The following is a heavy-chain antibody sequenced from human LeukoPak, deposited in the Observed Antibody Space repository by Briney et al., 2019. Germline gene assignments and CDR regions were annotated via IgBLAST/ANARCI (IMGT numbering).Heavy chain of an antibody. J-gene: IGHJ4*02. CDR2: IYYTGST. Sequence: SETLSLTCSVSGASISGGTYYWGWIRQPPGKGLEWIGSIYYTGSTYGNPSLKSRVTISVDTSKNQFSLKLSSVTAADTAVYYCARRGGSGRAFDYWGQGTLVTVSS. CDR1: GASISGGTYY. D-gene: IGHD1-26*01. CDR3: ARRGGSGRAFDY. V-gene: IGHV4-39*01.